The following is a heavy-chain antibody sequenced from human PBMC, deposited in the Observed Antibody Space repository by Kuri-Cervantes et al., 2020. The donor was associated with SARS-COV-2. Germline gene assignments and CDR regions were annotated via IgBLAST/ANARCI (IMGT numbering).Heavy chain of an antibody. CDR3: AKDSGYQLHYVYYYYGMDV. D-gene: IGHD2-2*01. J-gene: IGHJ6*02. CDR1: GFTFSSYA. V-gene: IGHV3-23*01. Sequence: GESLKISCAASGFTFSSYAMSWVRQAPGKGLEWVSAISGSGGSTYYADSVKGRFTISRDNSKNTLYLQMNSLRAEDTAVYYCAKDSGYQLHYVYYYYGMDVWDQGTTVTVSS. CDR2: ISGSGGST.